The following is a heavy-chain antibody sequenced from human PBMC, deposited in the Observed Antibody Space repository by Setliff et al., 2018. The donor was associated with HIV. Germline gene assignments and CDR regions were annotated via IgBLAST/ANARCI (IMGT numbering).Heavy chain of an antibody. CDR1: GYSFSSYW. CDR2: LYPADSNI. J-gene: IGHJ4*02. CDR3: TRLWHENWGGVDY. V-gene: IGHV5-51*01. Sequence: PGESLKISCKGSGYSFSSYWIGWVRQMPGKGLEFMGLLYPADSNIRYSPSFQGQVTISVDKSTNTAFLQWTSLRAPDTAMYYCTRLWHENWGGVDYWGQRTLVTVS. D-gene: IGHD3-16*01.